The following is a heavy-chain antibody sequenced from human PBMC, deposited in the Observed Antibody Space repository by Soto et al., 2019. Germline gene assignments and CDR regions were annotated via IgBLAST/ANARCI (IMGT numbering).Heavy chain of an antibody. V-gene: IGHV3-23*01. J-gene: IGHJ3*02. CDR2: ISGSGGST. CDR1: GFTFSSYA. Sequence: PGGSLRLSCAASGFTFSSYAMSWVRQAPGKGLKWVSAISGSGGSTYYADSVKGRFTISRDNSKNTLYLQMNSLRAEDTAVYYCAKGTDFWSGYYTNDAFDIWGQGTMVTVSS. CDR3: AKGTDFWSGYYTNDAFDI. D-gene: IGHD3-3*01.